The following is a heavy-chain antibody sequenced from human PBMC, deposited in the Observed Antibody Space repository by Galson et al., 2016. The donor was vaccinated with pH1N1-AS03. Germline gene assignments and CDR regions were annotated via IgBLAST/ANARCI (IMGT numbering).Heavy chain of an antibody. Sequence: LRLSCAASGFTFSSYDMSWARQAPGKGLEWVSTINGAGIGTFYAESVKGRFTISRDNSKATLYLQMSRLRADDTAVYYCEGSDFWGHGTLVTVSS. J-gene: IGHJ5*01. CDR2: INGAGIGT. V-gene: IGHV3-23*01. CDR1: GFTFSSYD. CDR3: EGSDF.